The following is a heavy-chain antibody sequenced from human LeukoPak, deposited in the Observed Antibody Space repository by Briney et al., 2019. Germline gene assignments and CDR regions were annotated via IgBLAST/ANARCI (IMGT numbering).Heavy chain of an antibody. J-gene: IGHJ6*02. D-gene: IGHD6-13*01. CDR1: GFTFSSYA. Sequence: LTGGSLRLSCAASGFTFSSYAMHWVRQAPGKGLEWVSYISSSGSTIYYADSVKGRFTISRDNAKNSLYLQMNSLRAEDTAVYYCARGYSSSWYTGLRYYYYGMDVWGQGTTVTVSS. V-gene: IGHV3-48*04. CDR3: ARGYSSSWYTGLRYYYYGMDV. CDR2: ISSSGSTI.